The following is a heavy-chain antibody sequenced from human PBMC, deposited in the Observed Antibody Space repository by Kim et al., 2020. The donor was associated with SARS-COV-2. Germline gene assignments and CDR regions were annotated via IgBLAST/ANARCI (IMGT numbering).Heavy chain of an antibody. D-gene: IGHD6-19*01. V-gene: IGHV3-74*01. J-gene: IGHJ4*02. CDR3: GREYSSAWYVLDY. Sequence: YADSVKGRFNISRDNVKNTLYLQMNSLRAEDTAVYYCGREYSSAWYVLDYWGQGTLVTVSS.